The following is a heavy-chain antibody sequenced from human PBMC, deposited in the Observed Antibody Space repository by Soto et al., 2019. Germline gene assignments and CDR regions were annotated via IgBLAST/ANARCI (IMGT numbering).Heavy chain of an antibody. V-gene: IGHV5-51*01. Sequence: GESLKISCKGSGYSLTSYWIGWVRQMPGKGLEWMGIIYPGDSDTRYSPSFQGQVTISADKSISTAYLQWSSLKASDTAMYYCARQGGSSSSHYYYYGMDVWGQGTTVTVSS. CDR3: ARQGGSSSSHYYYYGMDV. CDR1: GYSLTSYW. J-gene: IGHJ6*02. D-gene: IGHD6-6*01. CDR2: IYPGDSDT.